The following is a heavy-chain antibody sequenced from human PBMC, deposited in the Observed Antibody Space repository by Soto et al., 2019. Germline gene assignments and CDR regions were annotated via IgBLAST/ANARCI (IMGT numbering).Heavy chain of an antibody. Sequence: PGESLKISCKGSGYSFTSYWISWVRQMPGKGLEWMGRIDPSDSYTNYSPSFQGHVTISADKSISTAYLQWSSLKASDTAMFYCARPKRVYYYDSSGPFDYWGQGTLVTVSS. CDR3: ARPKRVYYYDSSGPFDY. J-gene: IGHJ4*02. D-gene: IGHD3-22*01. CDR1: GYSFTSYW. CDR2: IDPSDSYT. V-gene: IGHV5-10-1*01.